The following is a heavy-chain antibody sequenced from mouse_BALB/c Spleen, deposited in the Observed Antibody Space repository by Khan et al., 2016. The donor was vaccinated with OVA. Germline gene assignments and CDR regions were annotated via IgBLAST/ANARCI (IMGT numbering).Heavy chain of an antibody. CDR1: GYSITSGY. Sequence: EVQLQESGPSLVKPSQTLSLTCSVTGYSITSGYWSWIRQIPGNKLEYMGYMNSTGDSYYYPSHKNRISITRHTYKKQYDLQLISVTTADTATEYCARSSYRDALAYWGQGTLVTVSA. D-gene: IGHD2-14*01. J-gene: IGHJ3*01. V-gene: IGHV3-8*02. CDR2: MNSTGDS. CDR3: ARSSYRDALAY.